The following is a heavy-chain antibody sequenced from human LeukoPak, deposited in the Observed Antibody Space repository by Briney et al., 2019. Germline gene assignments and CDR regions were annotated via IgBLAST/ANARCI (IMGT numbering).Heavy chain of an antibody. D-gene: IGHD3-3*01. CDR1: GYSISSGYY. V-gene: IGHV4-38-2*01. J-gene: IGHJ5*02. CDR2: IYHSGST. Sequence: PSETLSLTCAVSGYSISSGYYCGWIRQPPGKGLEWIGSIYHSGSTYYNPSLKSRVTISVDTSKNQFSLKLSSVTAADTAVYYCARRPWDFWSGNWFDPWGQETLVTVSS. CDR3: ARRPWDFWSGNWFDP.